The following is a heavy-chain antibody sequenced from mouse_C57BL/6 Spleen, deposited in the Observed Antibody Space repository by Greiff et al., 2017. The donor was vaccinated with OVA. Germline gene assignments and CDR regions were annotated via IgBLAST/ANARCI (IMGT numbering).Heavy chain of an antibody. CDR2: IYPGDGDT. D-gene: IGHD1-1*01. CDR1: GYAFSSSW. V-gene: IGHV1-82*01. Sequence: VQLQQSGPELVKPGASVKISCKASGYAFSSSWMNWVKQRPGKGLEWIGRIYPGDGDTNYNGKFKGKATLTADKSSSTAYMQLSSLTSYDSAVYFCARKLITTVVAFDYWGQGTTLTVSS. CDR3: ARKLITTVVAFDY. J-gene: IGHJ2*01.